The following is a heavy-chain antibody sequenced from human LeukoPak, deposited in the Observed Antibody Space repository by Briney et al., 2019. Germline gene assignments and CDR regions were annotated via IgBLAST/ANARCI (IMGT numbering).Heavy chain of an antibody. CDR3: ARDEGCPPDY. V-gene: IGHV1-69*04. CDR2: IIPILGIA. Sequence: SVKVSCKASGGTFTSYAISWGRQAPGQGVEWRGRIIPILGIANYAQKFQGRVTITTDKYTSTAYMELSSLRSEDTAVYYCARDEGCPPDYWGQVTLVTVSS. J-gene: IGHJ4*02. CDR1: GGTFTSYA.